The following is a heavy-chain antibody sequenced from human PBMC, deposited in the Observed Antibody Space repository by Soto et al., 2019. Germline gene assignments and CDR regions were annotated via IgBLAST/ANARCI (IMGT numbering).Heavy chain of an antibody. CDR3: ARPRPIAAAGKGTYFDY. V-gene: IGHV4-39*01. CDR1: GGSISCSSYY. CDR2: IYYSGST. Sequence: ETLSLTWTVSGGSISCSSYYWGWIRQPPGKGLEWIGSIYYSGSTYYNPSLKSRVTISVDTSKNQFSLKLSSVTAADTAVYNCARPRPIAAAGKGTYFDYWGQGTLVTVS. D-gene: IGHD6-13*01. J-gene: IGHJ4*02.